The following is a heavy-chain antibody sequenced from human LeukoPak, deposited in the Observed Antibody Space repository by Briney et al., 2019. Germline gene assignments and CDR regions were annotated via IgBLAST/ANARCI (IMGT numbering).Heavy chain of an antibody. V-gene: IGHV4-59*12. CDR1: GASISSYY. J-gene: IGHJ4*02. D-gene: IGHD5-24*01. CDR2: IYYSGST. CDR3: AKDPRDGHTLDW. Sequence: PSETLSLTCTVSGASISSYYWSWIRQPPGRGLEWIGCIYYSGSTKYNPSLKSRVTISVDTSKNQFSLTLSSVTAADTAVYYCAKDPRDGHTLDWWGQGTLVTVSS.